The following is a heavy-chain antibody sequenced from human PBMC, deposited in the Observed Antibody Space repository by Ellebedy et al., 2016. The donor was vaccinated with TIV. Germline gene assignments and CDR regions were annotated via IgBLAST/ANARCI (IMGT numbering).Heavy chain of an antibody. J-gene: IGHJ5*02. CDR3: ARERWYYDFWSGHNWFDP. CDR1: GFTFSSYA. CDR2: ISGSGGST. V-gene: IGHV3-23*01. D-gene: IGHD3-3*01. Sequence: GESLKISXAASGFTFSSYAMSWVRQAPGKGLEWVSAISGSGGSTYYADSVKGRFTISRDNSKNTLYLQMNSLRAEDTAVYYCARERWYYDFWSGHNWFDPWGQGTLVTVSS.